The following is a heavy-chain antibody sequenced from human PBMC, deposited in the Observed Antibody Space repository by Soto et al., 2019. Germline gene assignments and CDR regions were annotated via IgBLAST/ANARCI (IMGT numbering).Heavy chain of an antibody. CDR2: NHYSGST. J-gene: IGHJ4*02. Sequence: SETLSLTCAVYGGSVSSGGSYWSWIRQPPGKGLEWIGYNHYSGSTDYNPSLKSRVTISIDTSKNQSSLKLSSVTAADTAVYYCARVDVRVSARRFFDYWGQGALVTVSS. CDR1: GGSVSSGGSY. V-gene: IGHV4-61*08. D-gene: IGHD6-6*01. CDR3: ARVDVRVSARRFFDY.